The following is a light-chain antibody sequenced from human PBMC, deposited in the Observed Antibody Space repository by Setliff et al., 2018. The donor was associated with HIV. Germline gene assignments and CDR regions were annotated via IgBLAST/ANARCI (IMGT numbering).Light chain of an antibody. CDR1: ISDVGTYDR. CDR3: FSFTSSSTYV. V-gene: IGLV2-18*02. J-gene: IGLJ1*01. CDR2: EVS. Sequence: QSVLTQPPSVSGSPGQSVTISCTGTISDVGTYDRVSWYQQPPGTAPKLMIYEVSNRPSGVPDRFSGSKSGNTASLIISGLQAEDEADYYCFSFTSSSTYVFGPGTKATVL.